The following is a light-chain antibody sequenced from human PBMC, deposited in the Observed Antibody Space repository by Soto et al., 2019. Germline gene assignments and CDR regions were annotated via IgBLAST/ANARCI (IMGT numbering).Light chain of an antibody. CDR3: SSYTSSISPDV. J-gene: IGLJ1*01. V-gene: IGLV2-14*01. CDR2: EVS. CDR1: SSDVGGYNY. Sequence: QSALTQPASVSGSPGQSITISCTGTSSDVGGYNYVSWYQQYPGKAPKLMIYEVSNRPSGVSNRFSGSKSGNTASLTISGLHAEDDADYSCSSYTSSISPDVFGTGTNVTVL.